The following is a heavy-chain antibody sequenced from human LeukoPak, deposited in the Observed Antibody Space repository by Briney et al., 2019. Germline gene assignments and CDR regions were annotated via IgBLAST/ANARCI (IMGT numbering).Heavy chain of an antibody. J-gene: IGHJ4*02. CDR1: GYTFTGYY. CDR3: ARDLTYYYDSSGSTDY. Sequence: ASVKVSCKASGYTFTGYYMHWVRQAPGQGLEWMGWINPNSGGTNYAQKFQGRVTMTRDTSISTAYMELSRLRSDDTAVYYCARDLTYYYDSSGSTDYWGQGTLVTVSS. V-gene: IGHV1-2*02. D-gene: IGHD3-22*01. CDR2: INPNSGGT.